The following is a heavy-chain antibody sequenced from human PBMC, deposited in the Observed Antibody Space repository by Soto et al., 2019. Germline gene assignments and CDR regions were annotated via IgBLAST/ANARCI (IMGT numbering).Heavy chain of an antibody. V-gene: IGHV4-59*04. J-gene: IGHJ4*02. CDR1: GGSLSSYY. CDR3: ARRELQGPIAY. Sequence: SETLSLTCTVSGGSLSSYYWSWIRQPPGKGLEWIGYIYYSGTTYYNPSLKSRVTMSVDTSKNQFSLKLTSVTAVDTAVYYCARRELQGPIAYWGQGTLVTVSS. CDR2: IYYSGTT. D-gene: IGHD1-26*01.